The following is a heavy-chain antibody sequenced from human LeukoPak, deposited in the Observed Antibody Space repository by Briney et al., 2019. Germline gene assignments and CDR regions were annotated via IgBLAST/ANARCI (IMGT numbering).Heavy chain of an antibody. CDR3: AKVIGSGWYGFDY. CDR2: ISYDGSNK. J-gene: IGHJ4*02. CDR1: GFTFSSYG. Sequence: PGRSLRLSCAASGFTFSSYGMHWVRQAPGKGLEWVAVISYDGSNKYYADSVKGRFTISRDNSKNTLYLQMNSLRAEDTAVYYCAKVIGSGWYGFDYWGQGTLVTVSS. D-gene: IGHD6-19*01. V-gene: IGHV3-30*18.